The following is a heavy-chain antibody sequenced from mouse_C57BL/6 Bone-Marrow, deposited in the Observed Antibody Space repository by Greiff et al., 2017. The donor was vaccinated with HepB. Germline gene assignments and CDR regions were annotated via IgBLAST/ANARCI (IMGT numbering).Heavy chain of an antibody. CDR3: TRKGEVTAHFDC. V-gene: IGHV1-69*01. D-gene: IGHD3-1*01. Sequence: VQLQHPGAELVMPGASVKLSCKASGYTFTSYWMHWVKQRPGQGLEWIGEIDPSDSHTNYNQKFKGKSTLTVDKSSSTAYVQLSSLTSEDSAVYYCTRKGEVTAHFDCWDQGTTLTVTS. CDR2: IDPSDSHT. J-gene: IGHJ2*01. CDR1: GYTFTSYW.